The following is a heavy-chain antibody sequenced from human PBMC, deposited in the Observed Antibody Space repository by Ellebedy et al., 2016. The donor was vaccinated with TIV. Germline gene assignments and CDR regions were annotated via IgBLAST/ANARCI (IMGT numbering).Heavy chain of an antibody. CDR1: GNTFTSHY. CDR2: VYPSGGRT. D-gene: IGHD6-13*01. V-gene: IGHV1-46*01. Sequence: AASVKVSCKASGNTFTSHYMHWVRQAPGQGLEWMGIVYPSGGRTFYAQKFQGRVTMTRDTSTSTVYMELNSLRSEDTAVYYCSREGPLASPGINDAFDIWGQGTLVTVSS. CDR3: SREGPLASPGINDAFDI. J-gene: IGHJ3*02.